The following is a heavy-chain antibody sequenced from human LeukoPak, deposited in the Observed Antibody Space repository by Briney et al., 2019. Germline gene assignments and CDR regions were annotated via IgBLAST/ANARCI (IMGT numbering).Heavy chain of an antibody. V-gene: IGHV3-74*01. Sequence: GGSLRLSCAASGFPLSSYWRHWVRKAPGKGLVWVSRINSGGSGTSYADSVEGRFTISRDNVENTLYLQMNSLRAEDTAVYYCASSLGPLPHYWGQGTLVTVSS. D-gene: IGHD7-27*01. CDR1: GFPLSSYW. CDR3: ASSLGPLPHY. CDR2: INSGGSGT. J-gene: IGHJ4*02.